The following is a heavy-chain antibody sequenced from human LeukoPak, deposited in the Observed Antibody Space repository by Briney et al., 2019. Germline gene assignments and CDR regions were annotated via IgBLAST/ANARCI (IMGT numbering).Heavy chain of an antibody. CDR3: AKDQDYCSGGSCFTLWY. D-gene: IGHD2-15*01. V-gene: IGHV3-30*18. CDR1: GFTFSSYG. CDR2: TSFDGSNK. Sequence: GGSLRLSCAASGFTFSSYGMHWVRQAPGKGLEWVAGTSFDGSNKYYADSAKGRFTISRDNSKNTLYLQMNSLRGDDTAVYYCAKDQDYCSGGSCFTLWYWGQGTLVTVSS. J-gene: IGHJ4*02.